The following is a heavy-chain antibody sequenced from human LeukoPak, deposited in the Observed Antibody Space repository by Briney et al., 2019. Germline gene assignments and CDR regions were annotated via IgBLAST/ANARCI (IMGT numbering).Heavy chain of an antibody. Sequence: GGSLRLSCAASGFTFSSYAMSWVRQAPGKGLEWVSSISGSGSSTYYADSVKGRFTISRDNSKNTLYLQMNSLRAEDTAVYYCAKRIYYYYYMDVWGKGTTVTVSS. V-gene: IGHV3-23*01. D-gene: IGHD2/OR15-2a*01. CDR3: AKRIYYYYYMDV. CDR2: ISGSGSST. J-gene: IGHJ6*03. CDR1: GFTFSSYA.